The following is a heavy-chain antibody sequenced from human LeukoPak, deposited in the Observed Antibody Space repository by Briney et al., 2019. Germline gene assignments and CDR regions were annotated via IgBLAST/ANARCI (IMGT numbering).Heavy chain of an antibody. CDR2: IYPGDSDT. J-gene: IGHJ4*02. CDR1: GYNFTTYW. V-gene: IGHV5-51*01. Sequence: GESLKISCKGSGYNFTTYWIGWVRQMPGKGLECMGIIYPGDSDTRYSPSFQGQVTISADKSISTAYLQWSSLRASDTAMYYCARQRDGCNSVDYWGQGTLVTVSS. CDR3: ARQRDGCNSVDY. D-gene: IGHD5-24*01.